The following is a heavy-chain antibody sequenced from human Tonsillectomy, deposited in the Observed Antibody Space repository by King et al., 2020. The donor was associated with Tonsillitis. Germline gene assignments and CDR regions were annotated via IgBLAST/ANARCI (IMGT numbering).Heavy chain of an antibody. CDR3: ARVISGRYRYYFDY. V-gene: IGHV1-18*04. CDR2: ISVYSGNT. CDR1: GYTFTNDG. Sequence: VQLVESGAEVKKPGASVKVSCQASGYTFTNDGITWVRQAPGQGLEWMGWISVYSGNTDYAQKLQGRVTMTADTSTTTAYMELRGLTSDDTAVYYCARVISGRYRYYFDYWGQGTLVTVSS. D-gene: IGHD1-26*01. J-gene: IGHJ4*02.